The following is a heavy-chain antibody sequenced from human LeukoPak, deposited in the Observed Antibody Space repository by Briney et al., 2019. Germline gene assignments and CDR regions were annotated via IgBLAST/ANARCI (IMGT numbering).Heavy chain of an antibody. D-gene: IGHD3-10*01. J-gene: IGHJ3*02. CDR1: GDXLSSGGYY. Sequence: SQTLSLTCTVSGDXLSSGGYYWNWIRQHPGRGLEWVGYIYYSGSTYYNPSLKSRVSMSVDTSKDHFSLKLSSVTAADTAVYYCARVEGSWAFDIWGQGTMVTVSS. V-gene: IGHV4-31*03. CDR2: IYYSGST. CDR3: ARVEGSWAFDI.